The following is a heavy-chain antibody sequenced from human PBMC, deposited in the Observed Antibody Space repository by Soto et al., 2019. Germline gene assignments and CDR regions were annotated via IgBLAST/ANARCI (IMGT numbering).Heavy chain of an antibody. D-gene: IGHD3-22*01. CDR3: MLGSGWKDFDY. J-gene: IGHJ4*02. CDR2: IYYSGST. CDR1: GGSISGSSYY. V-gene: IGHV4-39*01. Sequence: ETLSLTCTVSGGSISGSSYYWGWIRQPPGKGLEWIGNIYYSGSTYYNTSLKSRVTISVDTSKNQFSLKLSSVTAADTAVYYCMLGSGWKDFDYWGQGTLVTVSS.